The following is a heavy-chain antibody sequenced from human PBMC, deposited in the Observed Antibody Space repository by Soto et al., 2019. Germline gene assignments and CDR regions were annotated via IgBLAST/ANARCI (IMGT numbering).Heavy chain of an antibody. CDR3: AGSTSWYSNYFDY. Sequence: QLVESGGGVVQPGRSLRLSCEASGLSFSSYGMHWVRQAPGQGLEWVAVIWYDGSKKYYADSVKGRFTISRDNSKNTLNLQMNSLTVEDTAMYYCAGSTSWYSNYFDYWGQGTLATVS. D-gene: IGHD2-2*01. V-gene: IGHV3-33*01. J-gene: IGHJ4*02. CDR1: GLSFSSYG. CDR2: IWYDGSKK.